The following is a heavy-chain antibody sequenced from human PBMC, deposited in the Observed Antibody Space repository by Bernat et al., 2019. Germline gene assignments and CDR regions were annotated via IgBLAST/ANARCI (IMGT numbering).Heavy chain of an antibody. Sequence: QVQLQESGPGLVKPSEILSLTCAVSGYSISSGYYWGWIRQPPGKGLEWIGSIYHSGSTYYNPSLKSRVTISVDTSKNQFSLKLSSVTAADTAVYYCAREGNYVWGSYRSPRGYNWFDPWGQGTLVTVSS. D-gene: IGHD3-16*02. J-gene: IGHJ5*02. CDR2: IYHSGST. CDR1: GYSISSGYY. V-gene: IGHV4-38-2*02. CDR3: AREGNYVWGSYRSPRGYNWFDP.